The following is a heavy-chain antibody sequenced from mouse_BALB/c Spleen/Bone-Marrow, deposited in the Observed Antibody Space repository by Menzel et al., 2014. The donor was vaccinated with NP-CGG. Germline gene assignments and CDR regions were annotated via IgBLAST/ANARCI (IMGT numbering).Heavy chain of an antibody. D-gene: IGHD2-3*01. V-gene: IGHV4-1*02. CDR1: GFDFSRYW. J-gene: IGHJ3*01. CDR2: INPDSSTI. Sequence: DVMLVESGGGPVQPGGSLKLSCAASGFDFSRYWMSWVRQAPGKGLEWIGEINPDSSTINYTPSLKDKFIISRDNAKNTLYLQMGKVRPEDTALYYCARLGYYGGFAYWGQGTLVTVSA. CDR3: ARLGYYGGFAY.